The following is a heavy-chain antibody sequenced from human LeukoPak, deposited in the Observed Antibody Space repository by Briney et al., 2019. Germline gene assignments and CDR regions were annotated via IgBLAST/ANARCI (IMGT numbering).Heavy chain of an antibody. D-gene: IGHD6-19*01. CDR2: IYSGGST. Sequence: PGGSLRLSCAAAGFTVSSNYMSWVRQAPGKGLEWVSVIYSGGSTYYADSVKGRFTISRDNSKNTLYLQMNSLRAEGTAVYYCVRNKGVAVAAEYFQHWGQGTLVIVSS. J-gene: IGHJ1*01. CDR1: GFTVSSNY. V-gene: IGHV3-53*01. CDR3: VRNKGVAVAAEYFQH.